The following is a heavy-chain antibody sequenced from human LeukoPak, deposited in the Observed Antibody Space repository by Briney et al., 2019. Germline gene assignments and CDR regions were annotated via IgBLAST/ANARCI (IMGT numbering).Heavy chain of an antibody. CDR2: IGQDGTET. V-gene: IGHV3-7*01. CDR1: VISFPSYC. J-gene: IGHJ4*02. Sequence: PGGSLRLPCAASVISFPSYCVPWVRQAPGRGREGVANIGQDGTETVYVGAVKGRFTSSRDNARKLLFLKMSSLRADDTAVYYCAIPSSYGGSRYYHAYWGQGTLVSVSS. CDR3: AIPSSYGGSRYYHAY. D-gene: IGHD3-22*01.